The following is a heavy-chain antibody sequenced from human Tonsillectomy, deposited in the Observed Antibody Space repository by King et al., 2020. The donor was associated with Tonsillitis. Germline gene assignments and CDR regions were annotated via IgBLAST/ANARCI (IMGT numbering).Heavy chain of an antibody. V-gene: IGHV3-23*04. D-gene: IGHD3-22*01. CDR3: AKGKELYYYDSKTLDY. CDR1: GFTFSSYA. CDR2: ISGSGGST. J-gene: IGHJ4*02. Sequence: VQLVESGGGLVQPGGSLRLSCAASGFTFSSYAMSWVRQAPGKGLEWVSAISGSGGSTYYADSVKGRFTISRDNSKNTLYLQMNSLRAEDTAVYYCAKGKELYYYDSKTLDYWGQGTLVTVSS.